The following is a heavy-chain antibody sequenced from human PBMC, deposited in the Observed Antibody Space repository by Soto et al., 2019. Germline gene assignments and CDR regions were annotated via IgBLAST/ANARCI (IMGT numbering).Heavy chain of an antibody. CDR2: ISAHNDNT. D-gene: IGHD3-22*01. V-gene: IGHV1-18*01. J-gene: IGHJ4*02. Sequence: QVQLVQSGAEVKKPGASVKVSCKASGYDFNSFGISWVRQAPGQGLEWMGWISAHNDNTFFARKFQSRVTMTTDTSTNTTYMELRSLRSDDTALYYCAKRPCRGASCYFDYWGQGTLVTVSS. CDR3: AKRPCRGASCYFDY. CDR1: GYDFNSFG.